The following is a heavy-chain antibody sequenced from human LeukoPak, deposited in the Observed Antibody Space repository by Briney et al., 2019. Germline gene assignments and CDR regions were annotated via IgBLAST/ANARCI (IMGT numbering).Heavy chain of an antibody. J-gene: IGHJ4*02. D-gene: IGHD3-10*01. CDR1: GFIFSSYW. V-gene: IGHV3-7*01. CDR2: IKQDGTEK. CDR3: ARAPPYGSGSSNYFDY. Sequence: GGSLRLSCSASGFIFSSYWMTWVRQAPGKGLEWVANIKQDGTEKYYVDSLKGRFTISRDNARDSLFLQMNSLRAEDTAVYYCARAPPYGSGSSNYFDYWGQGTLVTVSS.